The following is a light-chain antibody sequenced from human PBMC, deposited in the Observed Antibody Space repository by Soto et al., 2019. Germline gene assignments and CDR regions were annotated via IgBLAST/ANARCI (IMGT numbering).Light chain of an antibody. CDR3: QHYTSDSYT. CDR2: DAS. Sequence: DIQMPQSPPALSASVGDRVNITCRASQSISRWVAWYQQKPGKAPNVLIYDASTLKSGVPSRFTGSGYGTEFTLTINSLQPDDFATSYCQHYTSDSYTFGHGTEVKIK. J-gene: IGKJ2*01. CDR1: QSISRW. V-gene: IGKV1-5*01.